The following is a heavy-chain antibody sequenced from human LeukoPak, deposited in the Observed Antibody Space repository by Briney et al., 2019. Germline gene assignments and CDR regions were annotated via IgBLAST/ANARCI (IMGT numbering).Heavy chain of an antibody. Sequence: ASVKVSCKASGYTFTSYAMNWVRQAPGQGLEWMGWINTNTGNPTYAQGFTGRFVFSLDTSVSTAYLQIRSLKAEDTAVYYCARGRRKYDILTGYLGYYYMDVWGKGTTVTVSS. CDR1: GYTFTSYA. J-gene: IGHJ6*03. D-gene: IGHD3-9*01. V-gene: IGHV7-4-1*01. CDR3: ARGRRKYDILTGYLGYYYMDV. CDR2: INTNTGNP.